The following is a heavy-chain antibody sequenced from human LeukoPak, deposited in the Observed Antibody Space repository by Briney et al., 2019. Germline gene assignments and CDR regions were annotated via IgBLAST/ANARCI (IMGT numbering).Heavy chain of an antibody. J-gene: IGHJ6*02. CDR3: ARDRTPVVPAATRVYYGMDV. D-gene: IGHD2-2*01. V-gene: IGHV4-4*02. CDR2: IYHSGNT. Sequence: PSGTLSLTCAVSGGSISSSNWWSWVRQPPGKGLEWIGEIYHSGNTNYNPSLKSRVTISVDKSKNQFSLKLSSVTAADTAVYYCARDRTPVVPAATRVYYGMDVWGQGTTVTVSS. CDR1: GGSISSSNW.